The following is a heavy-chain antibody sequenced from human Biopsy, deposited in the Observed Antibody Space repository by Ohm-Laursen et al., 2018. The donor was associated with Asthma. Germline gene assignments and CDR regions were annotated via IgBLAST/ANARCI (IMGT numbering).Heavy chain of an antibody. CDR3: VRHQYSSSWSTFDY. V-gene: IGHV4-39*01. D-gene: IGHD3-22*01. CDR2: MYHSGSP. Sequence: TLSLTCTVSGGSITSSSYYWGWIRQPPGKGMEWIGRMYHSGSPYYHPSLKSRATISVDTSKNQLSLKMSSVTAAGTAVYFCVRHQYSSSWSTFDYWGQGALVTVSS. CDR1: GGSITSSSYY. J-gene: IGHJ4*02.